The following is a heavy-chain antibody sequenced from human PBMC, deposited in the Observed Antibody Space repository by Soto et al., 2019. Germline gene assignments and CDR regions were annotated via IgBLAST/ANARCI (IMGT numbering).Heavy chain of an antibody. D-gene: IGHD5-12*01. Sequence: GGSLRLSCAASGFTFSSYAMHWVRQAPGKGLEWVAVISYDGSNKYYADSVKGRFTISRDNSKNTLYLQMNSLRAEDTAVYYCPRASIVATILGLYGMDVWGQGTTVTVSS. CDR1: GFTFSSYA. J-gene: IGHJ6*02. CDR3: PRASIVATILGLYGMDV. CDR2: ISYDGSNK. V-gene: IGHV3-30-3*01.